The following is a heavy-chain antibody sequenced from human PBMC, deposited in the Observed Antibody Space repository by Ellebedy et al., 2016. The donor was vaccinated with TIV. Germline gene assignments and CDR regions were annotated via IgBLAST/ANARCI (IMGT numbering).Heavy chain of an antibody. CDR2: ISASGGSL. D-gene: IGHD4-17*01. J-gene: IGHJ4*02. Sequence: GESLKISCAASGFTFSSHAMSWGHQAPGKGLEWVSVISASGGSLVSADSVKGRFTISRDKSTNTLYLQMNSLRAEDTAVYYCAKSRTTMTTSFDYWGQGTLVTVSS. V-gene: IGHV3-23*01. CDR3: AKSRTTMTTSFDY. CDR1: GFTFSSHA.